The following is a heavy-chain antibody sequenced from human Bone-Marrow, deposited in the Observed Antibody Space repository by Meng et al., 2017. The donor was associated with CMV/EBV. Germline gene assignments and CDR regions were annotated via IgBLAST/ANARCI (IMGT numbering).Heavy chain of an antibody. Sequence: SLKISCAASGFTFDDYAMNWVRQAPGKGLEWVSGISWNSGSIGYADSVKGRFTISRDNAKNSLYLQMNSLRAEDMALYYCAKGGYYDSSGYGLDYWGQGTLVTVSS. D-gene: IGHD3-22*01. J-gene: IGHJ4*02. CDR1: GFTFDDYA. V-gene: IGHV3-9*03. CDR2: ISWNSGSI. CDR3: AKGGYYDSSGYGLDY.